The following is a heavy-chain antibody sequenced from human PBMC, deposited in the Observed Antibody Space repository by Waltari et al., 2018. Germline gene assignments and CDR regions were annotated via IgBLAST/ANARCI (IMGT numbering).Heavy chain of an antibody. CDR1: GGSFSGYY. D-gene: IGHD3-16*02. Sequence: QVQLQQWGAGLLKPSETLSLTCAVYGGSFSGYYWSWIRQPPGKGLEWIGEINHRGSTNYNPSLKSQGTISVDTSKNQFSLKLSSVTAADTAVYYCARARAYVWGSYRPRYFDYWGQGTLVTVSS. CDR2: INHRGST. J-gene: IGHJ4*02. V-gene: IGHV4-34*01. CDR3: ARARAYVWGSYRPRYFDY.